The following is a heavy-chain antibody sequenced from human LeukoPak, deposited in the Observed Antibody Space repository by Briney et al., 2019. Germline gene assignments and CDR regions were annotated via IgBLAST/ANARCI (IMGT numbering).Heavy chain of an antibody. CDR1: GFTVSSNY. CDR2: IYSGCST. Sequence: TGGSLRLSCAASGFTVSSNYMRWVRQAPGKGLEWVAVIYSGCSTYYADSVKGRFTISRDNSKNTLYLQMNSLRAEDTAVYYCARVPAMVRGVIHFDYWGQGTLVTVSS. D-gene: IGHD3-10*01. CDR3: ARVPAMVRGVIHFDY. V-gene: IGHV3-66*01. J-gene: IGHJ4*02.